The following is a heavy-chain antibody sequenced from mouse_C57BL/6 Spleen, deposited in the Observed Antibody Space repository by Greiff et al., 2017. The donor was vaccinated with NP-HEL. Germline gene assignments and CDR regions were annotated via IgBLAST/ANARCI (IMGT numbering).Heavy chain of an antibody. Sequence: EVQLQQSGAELVKPGASVKLSCTASGFNIKDYYMHWVKQRTEQGLEWIGRIDPEDGETKYAPKFQGKATITADTSSNTAYLQLSSLTSEDTAVYYCARSDFITTVVANCFDSWGQGTTLTVSS. J-gene: IGHJ2*01. CDR2: IDPEDGET. V-gene: IGHV14-2*01. CDR3: ARSDFITTVVANCFDS. D-gene: IGHD1-1*01. CDR1: GFNIKDYY.